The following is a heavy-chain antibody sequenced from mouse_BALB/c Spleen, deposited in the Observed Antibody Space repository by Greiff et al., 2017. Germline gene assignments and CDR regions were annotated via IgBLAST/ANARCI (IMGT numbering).Heavy chain of an antibody. CDR2: ISNGGGST. Sequence: EVMLVESGGGLVQPGGSLKLSCAASGFTFSSYTMSWVRQTPEKRLEWVAYISNGGGSTYYPDTVKGRFTISRDNAKNTLYLQMSSLKSEDTAMYYCARRGTDYAMDYWGQGTSVTVSS. D-gene: IGHD2-14*01. CDR3: ARRGTDYAMDY. V-gene: IGHV5-12-2*01. CDR1: GFTFSSYT. J-gene: IGHJ4*01.